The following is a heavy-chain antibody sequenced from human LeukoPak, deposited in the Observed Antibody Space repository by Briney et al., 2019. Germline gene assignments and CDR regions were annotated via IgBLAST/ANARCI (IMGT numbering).Heavy chain of an antibody. CDR3: ARDGFVWASGIDYGWFDY. CDR1: GFTVSTYW. D-gene: IGHD4-17*01. J-gene: IGHJ4*02. CDR2: IKHDGSQK. Sequence: GGSLRLSCVASGFTVSTYWMSWVRQAPGKGLEWVANIKHDGSQKYYVDSVKGRFTISRDNAKNSLYLQLNSLRAEDTAVYYCARDGFVWASGIDYGWFDYWGQGTQVTVSS. V-gene: IGHV3-7*05.